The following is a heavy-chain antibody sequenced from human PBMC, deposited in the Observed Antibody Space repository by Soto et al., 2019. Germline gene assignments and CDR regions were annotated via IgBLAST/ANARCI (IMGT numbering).Heavy chain of an antibody. Sequence: QVQLVESGGGVVQPGRSLRLSCAASGFMFSNHGMHWVRQAPGKGLEWVAVIWSDGNNRYYADSVKGRFTISRDNSKNTGYLPMNSMRAEDTAVYYCVRGDNWNDAASDYWGQGTLVTVSS. CDR2: IWSDGNNR. V-gene: IGHV3-33*01. D-gene: IGHD1-1*01. J-gene: IGHJ4*02. CDR3: VRGDNWNDAASDY. CDR1: GFMFSNHG.